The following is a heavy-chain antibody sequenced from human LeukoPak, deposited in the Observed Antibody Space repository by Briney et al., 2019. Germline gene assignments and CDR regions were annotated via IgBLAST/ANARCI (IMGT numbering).Heavy chain of an antibody. CDR2: RHSSGTT. V-gene: IGHV4-59*12. J-gene: IGHJ4*02. Sequence: SETLSLTCTVSGGSINDYWWVWIRQPPGKGLQWIGYRHSSGTTSYNLSLESRVTISIDTSRNQFSLKLNSVTAADTAVYYCARDSRGAGPDFDYWGQGTLVTVSS. CDR1: GGSINDYW. D-gene: IGHD6-19*01. CDR3: ARDSRGAGPDFDY.